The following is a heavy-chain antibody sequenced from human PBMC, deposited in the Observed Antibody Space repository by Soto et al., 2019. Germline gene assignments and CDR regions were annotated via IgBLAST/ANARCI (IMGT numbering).Heavy chain of an antibody. J-gene: IGHJ6*03. Sequence: PGGSLGLSCAASGETLSSYSMTGVRQATGKDLEWVSYISSSSSTIYYAVSVEGRFTISKDNAKNSLYLQMNSLRAEDTAVYYCAREGGGKTVYATYYYYYYYMDVWGKGTTVTVSS. CDR3: AREGGGKTVYATYYYYYYYMDV. CDR2: ISSSSSTI. D-gene: IGHD2-8*01. V-gene: IGHV3-48*01. CDR1: GETLSSYS.